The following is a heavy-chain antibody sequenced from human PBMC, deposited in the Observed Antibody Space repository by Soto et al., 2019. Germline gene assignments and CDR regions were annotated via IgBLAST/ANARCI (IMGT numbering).Heavy chain of an antibody. Sequence: VGSLRLSCAASGFTFSSYGMHWVRQAPGKGLEWVAVIWYDGSNKYYADSVKGRFTISRDNSKNTLYLQMNSLRAEDTAVYYCARDQLRFLEWLFDYWGQGTLVTVSS. V-gene: IGHV3-33*01. CDR1: GFTFSSYG. CDR2: IWYDGSNK. J-gene: IGHJ4*02. D-gene: IGHD3-3*01. CDR3: ARDQLRFLEWLFDY.